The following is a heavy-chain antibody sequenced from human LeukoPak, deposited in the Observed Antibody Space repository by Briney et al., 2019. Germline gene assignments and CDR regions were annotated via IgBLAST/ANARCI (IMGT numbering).Heavy chain of an antibody. D-gene: IGHD6-19*01. CDR2: IYYGGST. V-gene: IGHV4-39*01. J-gene: IGHJ4*02. CDR1: GGSISSSSYY. CDR3: ARVVAVAGISDY. Sequence: SETLSLTCTVSGGSISSSSYYWGWIRQPSGKGLEWIGSIYYGGSTYYNPSLKSRVTISVDTSRNRFSLKLSSVTAADTAVYYCARVVAVAGISDYWGQGTLVTVSS.